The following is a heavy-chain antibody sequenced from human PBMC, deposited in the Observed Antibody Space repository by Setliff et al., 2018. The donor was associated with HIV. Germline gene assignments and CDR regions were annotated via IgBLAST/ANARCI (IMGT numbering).Heavy chain of an antibody. CDR2: IKFGGSEK. D-gene: IGHD2-8*02. Sequence: GGSLRLSCAASGFTFSNYWMFWVRQAPGKGLEWVANIKFGGSEKYYVDSVKGRFSISRDNAKNSLFLQMNSLTADDTAVYYCARDRTGGWAFESWGQGTLVTVSS. CDR1: GFTFSNYW. V-gene: IGHV3-7*03. CDR3: ARDRTGGWAFES. J-gene: IGHJ4*02.